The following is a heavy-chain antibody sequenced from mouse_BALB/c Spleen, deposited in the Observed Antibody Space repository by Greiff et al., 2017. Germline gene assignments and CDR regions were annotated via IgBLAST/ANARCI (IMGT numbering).Heavy chain of an antibody. CDR2: INPYNDGT. V-gene: IGHV1-14*01. J-gene: IGHJ1*01. Sequence: VQLQQSGPELVKPGASVKMSCKASGYTFTSYVMHWVKQKPGQGLEWIGYINPYNDGTKYNEKFKGKATLTSDKSSSTAYMELSSLTSEDSAVYNCESGGGAWYFDVWGAGTTVTVSS. CDR1: GYTFTSYV. CDR3: ESGGGAWYFDV.